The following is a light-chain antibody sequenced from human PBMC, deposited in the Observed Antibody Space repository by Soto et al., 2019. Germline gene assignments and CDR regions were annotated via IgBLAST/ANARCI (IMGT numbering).Light chain of an antibody. CDR2: DAS. CDR1: QSVSSSS. CDR3: QQYGGSPRT. V-gene: IGKV3-20*01. J-gene: IGKJ1*01. Sequence: EIVLTQSPGTLSLSPGERATLSCRASQSVSSSSLAWYQQKRGQAPRLLIHDASSRATGIPDRFSGSGSGTNFTLPTGRLEPEDFAVYSCQQYGGSPRTFGQGPRWKSN.